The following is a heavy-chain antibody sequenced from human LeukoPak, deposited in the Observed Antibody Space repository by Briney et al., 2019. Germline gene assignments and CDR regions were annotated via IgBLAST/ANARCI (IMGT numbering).Heavy chain of an antibody. V-gene: IGHV3-30*04. J-gene: IGHJ4*02. CDR3: ARESTMTTVTFVDY. Sequence: GGALRLSCAASGFTFSSYAMHWVRQAPGKGLEWVAVISYDGSNKYYADSVKGRFTISRDNSKNTLYLQMNSLRAEDTAVYYCARESTMTTVTFVDYWGQGTLVTVSS. CDR1: GFTFSSYA. CDR2: ISYDGSNK. D-gene: IGHD4-17*01.